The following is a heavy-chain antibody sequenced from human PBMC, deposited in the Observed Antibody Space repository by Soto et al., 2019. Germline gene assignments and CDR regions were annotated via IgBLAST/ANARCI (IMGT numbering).Heavy chain of an antibody. J-gene: IGHJ4*02. D-gene: IGHD3-9*01. CDR1: GGSFSGYY. CDR2: IDHSGST. V-gene: IGHV4-34*01. CDR3: ARGLLRYFDWSGTFDY. Sequence: PSETLSLTCAVYGGSFSGYYWNWIRQPPGKGLEWIGEIDHSGSTNYNPSLKSRVTFSVDPSKNQLSLNLTSVTAADTAVYYCARGLLRYFDWSGTFDYWGQGSLVTVSS.